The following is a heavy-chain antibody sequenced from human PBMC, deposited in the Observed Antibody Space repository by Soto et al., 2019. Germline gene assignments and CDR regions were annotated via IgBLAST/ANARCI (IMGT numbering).Heavy chain of an antibody. V-gene: IGHV1-18*01. D-gene: IGHD3-3*01. Sequence: QVQLVQSGAEVKKPGASVKVSCKASGYTFSNYGTTWGRQAPGQGLEWMGWISAYNGNTNYAQNFQGRVTMTTNTSTSTAYMEMRSLRSDDTAVYYCARDTGEASGPCDYWGQGTLVTVSS. CDR1: GYTFSNYG. CDR3: ARDTGEASGPCDY. J-gene: IGHJ4*02. CDR2: ISAYNGNT.